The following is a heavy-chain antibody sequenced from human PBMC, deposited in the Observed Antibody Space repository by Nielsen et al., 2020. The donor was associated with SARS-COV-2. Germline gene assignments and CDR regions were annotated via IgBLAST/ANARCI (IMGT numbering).Heavy chain of an antibody. Sequence: GGSLRLSCAASGLTVSSNYMTWVRQAPGKGLEWVSIIYRGGSTYYADSVKGRFTISRDNSKYMFYLEMNSLRAEDTARYYCAQYSGSYSDALDIWGQGTMVTVSS. CDR1: GLTVSSNY. CDR3: AQYSGSYSDALDI. V-gene: IGHV3-53*01. CDR2: IYRGGST. D-gene: IGHD1-26*01. J-gene: IGHJ3*02.